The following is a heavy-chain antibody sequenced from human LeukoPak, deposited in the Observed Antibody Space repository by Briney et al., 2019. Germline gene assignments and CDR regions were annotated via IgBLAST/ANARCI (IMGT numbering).Heavy chain of an antibody. D-gene: IGHD3-22*01. CDR3: ARDADYYDSSGYPDY. Sequence: GGSLRLSCAASGFTFSSCWMHWVRQAPGKGLVWVSRINSDGSSTSYADSVKGRFTISRDNSKNTLYLQMNSLRAEDTAVYYCARDADYYDSSGYPDYWGQGTLVTVSS. CDR2: INSDGSST. CDR1: GFTFSSCW. V-gene: IGHV3-74*01. J-gene: IGHJ4*02.